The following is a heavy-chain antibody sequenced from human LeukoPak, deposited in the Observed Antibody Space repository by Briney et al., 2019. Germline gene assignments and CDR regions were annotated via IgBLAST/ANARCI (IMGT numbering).Heavy chain of an antibody. CDR1: GGSISSHY. J-gene: IGHJ4*02. Sequence: SETLSLTCTVSGGSISSHYWSWIRQPPGKGLEWIGYIYYSGSTNYNPSLKSRVTISVDTSKNQFSLKLSSVTAADTAVYYCAREGRYDFWSGYYIADWGQGTLVTVSS. D-gene: IGHD3-3*01. CDR3: AREGRYDFWSGYYIAD. V-gene: IGHV4-59*11. CDR2: IYYSGST.